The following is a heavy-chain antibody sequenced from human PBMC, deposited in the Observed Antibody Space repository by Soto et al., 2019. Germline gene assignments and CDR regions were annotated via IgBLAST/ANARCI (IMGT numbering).Heavy chain of an antibody. Sequence: SETLSLTCTVSGGSISSYYWSWIRQPPGKGLEWIGYIYYSGSTNYNPSLKSRVTISVDTSKNQFSLNLSSVTAADTAVYYCARRWGRTFDYWGQGTLVTVSS. J-gene: IGHJ4*02. CDR2: IYYSGST. CDR3: ARRWGRTFDY. CDR1: GGSISSYY. D-gene: IGHD7-27*01. V-gene: IGHV4-59*08.